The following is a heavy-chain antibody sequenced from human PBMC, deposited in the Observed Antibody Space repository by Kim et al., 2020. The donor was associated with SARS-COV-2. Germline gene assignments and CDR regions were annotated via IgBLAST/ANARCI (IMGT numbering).Heavy chain of an antibody. V-gene: IGHV3-30*04. D-gene: IGHD6-19*01. J-gene: IGHJ4*02. CDR2: ISYDGSNK. CDR1: GFTFSTYA. Sequence: GGSLRLSCAASGFTFSTYAMNWVRQAPGKGLEWVAVISYDGSNKYYADSVKGRFTISRDNSKNTLYLQMNSLRAEDTAVYYCARGFGQWLVRDYFDYWGQGTLVTVSS. CDR3: ARGFGQWLVRDYFDY.